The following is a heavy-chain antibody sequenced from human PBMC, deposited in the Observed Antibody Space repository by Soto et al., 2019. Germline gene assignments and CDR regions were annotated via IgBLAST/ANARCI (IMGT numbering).Heavy chain of an antibody. CDR2: IIPIFGTA. J-gene: IGHJ4*02. CDR1: GGTFSSYA. CDR3: ASFRYYYDSSGYYYDFDY. V-gene: IGHV1-69*13. D-gene: IGHD3-22*01. Sequence: GASVKVSCKASGGTFSSYAISWVRQAPGQGLEWMGGIIPIFGTANYAQKFQGRVTITADESTSTAYMELSSLRSEDTAVYYCASFRYYYDSSGYYYDFDYWGQGTLVTVSS.